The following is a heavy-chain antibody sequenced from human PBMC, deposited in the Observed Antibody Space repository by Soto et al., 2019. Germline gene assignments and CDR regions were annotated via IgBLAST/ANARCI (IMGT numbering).Heavy chain of an antibody. CDR1: GYTFTSYG. D-gene: IGHD6-13*01. CDR2: ISAYNGNT. V-gene: IGHV1-18*01. J-gene: IGHJ6*02. CDR3: ARDSLIAAAKYYYYGMDV. Sequence: GASVKVSCKASGYTFTSYGISWVRQAPGQGLEWMGWISAYNGNTNYAQKLQGRVTMTTDTSTSTAYMELRSLRSDDTAVYYCARDSLIAAAKYYYYGMDVWGQGTTVTVSS.